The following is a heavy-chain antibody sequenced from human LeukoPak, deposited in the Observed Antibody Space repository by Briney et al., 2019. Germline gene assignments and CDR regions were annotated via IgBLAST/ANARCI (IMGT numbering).Heavy chain of an antibody. Sequence: PGGSLRLSCAASGFTFSSYAMHWVRQASGKGLEYVSTISDNGGSTYYGNSVKGRFTISRDNSKNTLYLQMNSLRAEDTAVYYCARESGYTYGAWGQGTLVTVSS. CDR2: ISDNGGST. V-gene: IGHV3-64*01. J-gene: IGHJ4*02. CDR3: ARESGYTYGA. CDR1: GFTFSSYA. D-gene: IGHD6-13*01.